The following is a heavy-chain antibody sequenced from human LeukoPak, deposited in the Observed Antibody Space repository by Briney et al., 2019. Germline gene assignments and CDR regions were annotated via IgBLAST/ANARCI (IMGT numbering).Heavy chain of an antibody. CDR3: ARGLEAKKYQLLLVY. Sequence: ASVKVSCKASGYTFTSYDINWVRQATGQGLEWMGWMNPNSGNTAYAQKFQGRVTMTRNTSISTAYMELSSLRSEDTAVYYCARGLEAKKYQLLLVYWGQGTLVTVSS. D-gene: IGHD2-2*01. CDR2: MNPNSGNT. CDR1: GYTFTSYD. V-gene: IGHV1-8*01. J-gene: IGHJ4*02.